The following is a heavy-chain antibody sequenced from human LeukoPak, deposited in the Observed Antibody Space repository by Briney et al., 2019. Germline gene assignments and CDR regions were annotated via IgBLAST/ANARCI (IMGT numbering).Heavy chain of an antibody. CDR1: GASIENYY. Sequence: PSETLSLTCTVSGASIENYYWSWIRQPAGKGLEWIGRFEPSGTTKYNPSLKSRITMSVDTSKNQFSLELNSVTAADTAVYYCAKEGAAAGPDFDLWGQGTLVIVSS. V-gene: IGHV4-4*07. CDR2: FEPSGTT. J-gene: IGHJ4*02. CDR3: AKEGAAAGPDFDL. D-gene: IGHD6-13*01.